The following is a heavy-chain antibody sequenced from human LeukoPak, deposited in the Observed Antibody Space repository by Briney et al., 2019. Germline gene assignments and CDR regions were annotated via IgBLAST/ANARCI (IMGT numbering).Heavy chain of an antibody. V-gene: IGHV3-23*01. Sequence: PGGSLRLSCAASGFTLSTYAMTWVRQAPGKGLEWVSAISGSDDRTFYSDSVKGRFTISRDNSKNTLYLQMNSLTAEDTAVYYCAKSGLVRSIDMYFDHWGRGTLVTVSP. D-gene: IGHD2-2*01. CDR3: AKSGLVRSIDMYFDH. CDR2: ISGSDDRT. J-gene: IGHJ4*02. CDR1: GFTLSTYA.